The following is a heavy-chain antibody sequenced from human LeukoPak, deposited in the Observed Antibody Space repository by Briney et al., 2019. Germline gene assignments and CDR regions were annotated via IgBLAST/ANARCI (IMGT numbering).Heavy chain of an antibody. J-gene: IGHJ3*02. CDR2: IYNGGDT. CDR1: GFTFSIYA. V-gene: IGHV3-23*01. CDR3: AKDRAFDI. Sequence: GGSLRLSCAASGFTFSIYAMSWVRQAPGKGLEWVSVIYNGGDTYYADSVKGRFTISRDNSKNTLYLQMNSLRAEDTAVYYCAKDRAFDIWGQGTMVTVSS.